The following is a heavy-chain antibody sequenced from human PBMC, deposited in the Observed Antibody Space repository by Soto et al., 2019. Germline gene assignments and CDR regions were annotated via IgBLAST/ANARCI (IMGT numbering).Heavy chain of an antibody. V-gene: IGHV1-24*01. CDR2: FDPEDGET. J-gene: IGHJ6*03. Sequence: ASVKVSCKVSGYTLTELSMHWVRQAPGRGLEWMGGFDPEDGETIYAQKFQGRVTMTEDTSTDTAYMGLSSLRSEDTAVYYCATGRLHPALGYYYYMDVWGKGTTVTVSS. D-gene: IGHD4-4*01. CDR3: ATGRLHPALGYYYYMDV. CDR1: GYTLTELS.